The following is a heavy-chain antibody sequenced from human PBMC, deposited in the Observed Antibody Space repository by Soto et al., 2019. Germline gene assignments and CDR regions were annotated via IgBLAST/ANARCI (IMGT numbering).Heavy chain of an antibody. CDR3: AKDRGEGYDSSEGFDY. V-gene: IGHV3-9*01. D-gene: IGHD3-22*01. Sequence: EVQLVESGGGLVQPGRSLRLSCAASGFTFDDYAMHWVRQAPGKGLEWVSGISWNSGSIGYADSVKGRFTNSRDNAKNSLYLQMNSLRAEDTALYYCAKDRGEGYDSSEGFDYWGQGTLVTVSS. J-gene: IGHJ4*02. CDR2: ISWNSGSI. CDR1: GFTFDDYA.